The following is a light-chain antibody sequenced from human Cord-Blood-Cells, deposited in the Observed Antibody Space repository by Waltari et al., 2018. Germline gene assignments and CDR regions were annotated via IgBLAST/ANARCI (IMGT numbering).Light chain of an antibody. J-gene: IGLJ2*01. CDR2: QDS. CDR3: QAWDSSTVV. V-gene: IGLV3-1*01. Sequence: SYELTQPPSVSVSPGQTASITCSGDKLGDKYACWYQQNPGQSPVLVSYQDSKRPSGIPERFSGSNSGNTATLTISGTQAMDEADYYCQAWDSSTVVFGGGTKLTVL. CDR1: KLGDKY.